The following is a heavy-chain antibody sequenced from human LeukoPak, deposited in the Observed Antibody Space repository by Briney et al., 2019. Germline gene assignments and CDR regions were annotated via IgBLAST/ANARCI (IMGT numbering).Heavy chain of an antibody. CDR2: INHSGST. CDR1: GGSISSSSYY. V-gene: IGHV4-39*07. J-gene: IGHJ4*02. Sequence: SETLSLTCTVSGGSISSSSYYWGWIRQPPGKGLEWIGEINHSGSTNYNPSLKSRVTISVDTSKNQFSLKLSSVTTADTAVYYCARGGQAGIAPYWGQGTLVTVSS. D-gene: IGHD6-13*01. CDR3: ARGGQAGIAPY.